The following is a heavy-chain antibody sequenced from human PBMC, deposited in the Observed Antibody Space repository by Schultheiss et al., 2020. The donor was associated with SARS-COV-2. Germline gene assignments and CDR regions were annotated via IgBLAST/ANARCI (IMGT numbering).Heavy chain of an antibody. V-gene: IGHV3-33*06. Sequence: GGSLRLSCAASGFTFSSYGMHWVRQAPGKGLEWVAVIWYDGSNKYYADSVKGRFTISRDNSKNTLYLQMNSLRAEDTAVYYCAKQYDFWSGYHADAFDIWGQGTMVTVSS. D-gene: IGHD3-3*01. CDR3: AKQYDFWSGYHADAFDI. CDR2: IWYDGSNK. CDR1: GFTFSSYG. J-gene: IGHJ3*02.